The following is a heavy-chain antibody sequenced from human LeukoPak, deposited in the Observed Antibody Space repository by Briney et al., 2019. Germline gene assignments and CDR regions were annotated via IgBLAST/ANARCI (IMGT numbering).Heavy chain of an antibody. J-gene: IGHJ6*02. CDR1: GGSISSGGYY. V-gene: IGHV4-31*03. Sequence: SSETLSLNCTVSGGSISSGGYYWSWIRQHPGKGLEWIGYIYYSGSTYYNPSLKSRVTISVDTSKDQFSLKLSSVTAADTAVYYCARARRTTYGDYYYGMDVWGQGTTVTVSS. CDR3: ARARRTTYGDYYYGMDV. CDR2: IYYSGST. D-gene: IGHD4-17*01.